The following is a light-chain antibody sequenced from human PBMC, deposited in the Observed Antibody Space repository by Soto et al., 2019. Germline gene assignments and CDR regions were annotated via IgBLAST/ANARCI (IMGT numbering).Light chain of an antibody. J-gene: IGKJ1*01. V-gene: IGKV1-5*03. Sequence: DIQMTQSPSTLSGSVGDRVTITCRASQSISTWLAWYQQKPGKAPRLLIYKASTLESGVPSRFSGSGSGTEFTLTITSLQPDDLATYYCQQYNTDSRTLGQGTKVDIK. CDR1: QSISTW. CDR2: KAS. CDR3: QQYNTDSRT.